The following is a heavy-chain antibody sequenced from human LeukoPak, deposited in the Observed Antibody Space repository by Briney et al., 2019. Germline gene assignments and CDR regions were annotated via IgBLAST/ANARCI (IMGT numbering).Heavy chain of an antibody. J-gene: IGHJ4*02. CDR3: ARHSQSRYSSSWAFDY. CDR1: GGSISSYY. D-gene: IGHD6-13*01. Sequence: SETLSLTCTVSGGSISSYYWSWIRQPPGKGLEWIGSIYYSGSTYYNPSLKSRVTISVDTSKNQFSLKLSSVTAADTAVYYCARHSQSRYSSSWAFDYWGQGTLVTVSS. V-gene: IGHV4-39*01. CDR2: IYYSGST.